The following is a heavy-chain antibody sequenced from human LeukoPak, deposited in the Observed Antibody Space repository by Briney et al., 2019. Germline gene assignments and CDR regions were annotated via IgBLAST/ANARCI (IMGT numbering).Heavy chain of an antibody. D-gene: IGHD6-19*01. Sequence: SQTLSLTCVISGDSVSSNSAGWNWIRHSPSRGLEWLGRTYYRSKWYTDYAVSVKRRITINPDTSKNQFSLQLNSVTPEDTAVYYCAREQWSPFDYWGQGTLVTVSS. J-gene: IGHJ4*02. CDR2: TYYRSKWYT. CDR3: AREQWSPFDY. CDR1: GDSVSSNSAG. V-gene: IGHV6-1*01.